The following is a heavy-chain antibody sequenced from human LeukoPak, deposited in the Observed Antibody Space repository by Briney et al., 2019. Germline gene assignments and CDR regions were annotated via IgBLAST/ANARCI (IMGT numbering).Heavy chain of an antibody. J-gene: IGHJ4*02. D-gene: IGHD3-16*02. Sequence: SETLSLTCTVPGGSISSSSYYWGWIRHPPGKGLEWLGSIYYSGSTYYNPSLKSRVTISVDTSKNQFSLKLSSVTAADKAVYYWVTRVEFGAVIVVDYWGQGTLVTVSS. CDR2: IYYSGST. CDR1: GGSISSSSYY. V-gene: IGHV4-39*01. CDR3: VTRVEFGAVIVVDY.